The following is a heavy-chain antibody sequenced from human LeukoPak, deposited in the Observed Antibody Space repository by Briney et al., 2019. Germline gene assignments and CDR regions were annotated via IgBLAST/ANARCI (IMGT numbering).Heavy chain of an antibody. CDR3: AKYRSCINDVCHGYFDY. Sequence: PGGSLRLSCAASGFIFSSYVMSWVRQAPGKGLERVSTISGSGCSTYYADSVKGRFTPSRDNSKNTVYLPINRLRAEATPVYNCAKYRSCINDVCHGYFDYWGQGTLVTVSS. CDR2: ISGSGCST. D-gene: IGHD2-8*01. CDR1: GFIFSSYV. V-gene: IGHV3-23*01. J-gene: IGHJ4*02.